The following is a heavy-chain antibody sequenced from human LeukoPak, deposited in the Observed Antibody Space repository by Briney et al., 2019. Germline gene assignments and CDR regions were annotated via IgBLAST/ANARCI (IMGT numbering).Heavy chain of an antibody. J-gene: IGHJ4*02. Sequence: ASVKVSCKASGYTFTGYYMHWVRQAPGQGLEWMGWINPPSGGTNSAQKFQARVTMTRDTSITTAYLELSRLTSDDTAVYYCARGDFYSGSFLDYWGQGTLVTVSS. V-gene: IGHV1-2*02. CDR2: INPPSGGT. D-gene: IGHD3-10*01. CDR3: ARGDFYSGSFLDY. CDR1: GYTFTGYY.